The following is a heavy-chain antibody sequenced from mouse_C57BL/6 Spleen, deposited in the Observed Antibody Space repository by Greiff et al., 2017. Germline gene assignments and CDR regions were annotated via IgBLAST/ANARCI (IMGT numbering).Heavy chain of an antibody. V-gene: IGHV1-19*01. CDR2: INPYNGGT. Sequence: VQLQQSGPVLVKPGASVKMSCKASGYTFTDYYMNWVKQSHGKSLEWIGVINPYNGGTSYNQKFKGKATLTVDKSSSTAYMELNSLTSEDSAVYYCARRTGLYWYFDVWGTGTTVTVSS. CDR3: ARRTGLYWYFDV. D-gene: IGHD4-1*01. CDR1: GYTFTDYY. J-gene: IGHJ1*03.